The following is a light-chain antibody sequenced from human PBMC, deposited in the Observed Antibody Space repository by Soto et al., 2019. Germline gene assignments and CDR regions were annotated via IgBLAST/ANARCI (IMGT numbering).Light chain of an antibody. V-gene: IGKV1-39*01. Sequence: DIQMTQSPFSLSASVGDRVTITCRASQSISTYLNWYQQKPGKAPNLLIYAASSLQSGVPSRFSGSGSGTDFTLTISSLQPEDFATYYCQHTYSTPLTFGPGTIVDIK. CDR2: AAS. CDR1: QSISTY. J-gene: IGKJ3*01. CDR3: QHTYSTPLT.